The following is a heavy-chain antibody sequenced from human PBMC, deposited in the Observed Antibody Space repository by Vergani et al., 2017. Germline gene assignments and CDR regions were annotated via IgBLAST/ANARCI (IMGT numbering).Heavy chain of an antibody. Sequence: EVQLVESGGGLVQPGGSLRLSCAASGFTFSSYWMSWVRQAPGKGLEWVANIKQDGSEKYYVDSVKGRFTISRDNAKNSLYLQMNSLRAEDTAVYYCARAMGFGDPNISENWFDPWGQGTLVTVSS. D-gene: IGHD3-10*01. CDR2: IKQDGSEK. V-gene: IGHV3-7*01. J-gene: IGHJ5*02. CDR3: ARAMGFGDPNISENWFDP. CDR1: GFTFSSYW.